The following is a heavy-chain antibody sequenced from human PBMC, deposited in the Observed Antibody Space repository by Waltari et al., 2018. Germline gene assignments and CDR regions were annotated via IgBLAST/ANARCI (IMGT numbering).Heavy chain of an antibody. CDR3: ARGFAWYFDL. V-gene: IGHV4-34*01. CDR1: GGSFSGYY. CDR2: INHSGST. Sequence: QVQLQQWGAGLLKPSETLSLTCAVYGGSFSGYYWSWIRQPPGKGLEWIGEINHSGSTNYNPSLKSRVTISVDTSKNQFSLKLSSVTAADTAVYYCARGFAWYFDLWGRGTLVTVSS. J-gene: IGHJ2*01.